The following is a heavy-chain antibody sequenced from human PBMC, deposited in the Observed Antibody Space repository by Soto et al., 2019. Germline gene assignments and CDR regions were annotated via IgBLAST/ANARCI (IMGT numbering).Heavy chain of an antibody. CDR1: GFTFSSYA. J-gene: IGHJ3*02. CDR3: AKDRLGITSSDAFDI. CDR2: ISGSGGST. V-gene: IGHV3-23*01. D-gene: IGHD7-27*01. Sequence: LSLTCAASGFTFSSYAMSWVRQAPGKGLEWVSAISGSGGSTYYADSVKGRFTISRDNSKNTLYLQMNSLRAEDTAVYYCAKDRLGITSSDAFDIWGQGTMVTVSS.